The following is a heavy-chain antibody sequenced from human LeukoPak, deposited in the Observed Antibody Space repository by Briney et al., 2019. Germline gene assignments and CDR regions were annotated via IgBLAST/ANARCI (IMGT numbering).Heavy chain of an antibody. V-gene: IGHV4-34*01. CDR2: INHSGST. Sequence: SETLSLTCAVYGGSFSGYYWSWIRQPPGKGLEWIGEINHSGSTNYNPSLKSRVTISVDTSKNRFSLKLSSVTAADTAVYYCARVSSTSWYIHYWGQGTLVTVSS. CDR1: GGSFSGYY. D-gene: IGHD2-2*01. J-gene: IGHJ4*02. CDR3: ARVSSTSWYIHY.